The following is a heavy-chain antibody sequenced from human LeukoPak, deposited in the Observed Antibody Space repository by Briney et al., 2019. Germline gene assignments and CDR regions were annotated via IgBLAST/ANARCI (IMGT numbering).Heavy chain of an antibody. J-gene: IGHJ3*02. V-gene: IGHV3-64*01. CDR2: ISSNGGST. CDR1: GFTFSSYA. CDR3: ASMYYYDSSDAFDI. Sequence: GGSLRLSCAASGFTFSSYAMHWVRQAPGKGLEYVSAISSNGGSTYYANSVKGRFTISRDNSKTTLYLQMGSLRAEDMAVYYCASMYYYDSSDAFDIWGQGTMVTVSS. D-gene: IGHD3-22*01.